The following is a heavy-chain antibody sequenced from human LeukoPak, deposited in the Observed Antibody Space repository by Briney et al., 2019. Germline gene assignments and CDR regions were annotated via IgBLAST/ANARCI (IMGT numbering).Heavy chain of an antibody. CDR2: IKQDGNEK. CDR3: ARDTLGEGEDANYAVYYLDY. V-gene: IGHV3-7*01. Sequence: GGSLRLSCAASGFRFNTFWMSWVRQAPGKGLEWVANIKQDGNEKYYADSVKGRFTISRDNGKNSLDLQMNSLRADDTAFYYCARDTLGEGEDANYAVYYLDYWGQGTVVTVSS. J-gene: IGHJ4*02. CDR1: GFRFNTFW. D-gene: IGHD4/OR15-4a*01.